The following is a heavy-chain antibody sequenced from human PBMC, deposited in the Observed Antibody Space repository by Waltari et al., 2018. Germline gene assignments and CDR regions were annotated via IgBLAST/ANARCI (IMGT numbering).Heavy chain of an antibody. D-gene: IGHD7-27*01. CDR2: IYTSGSN. Sequence: QVQLQESGPGLVKPSETLSLTCTVSGGSISSYYWSWIRQPAGKGLEWIGRIYTSGSNNYNPSLQSRVTMSVDTSKNQFSLKLSSVTAADTAVYYCARDHWGSVDWYFDLWGRGTLVTVSS. CDR1: GGSISSYY. CDR3: ARDHWGSVDWYFDL. V-gene: IGHV4-4*07. J-gene: IGHJ2*01.